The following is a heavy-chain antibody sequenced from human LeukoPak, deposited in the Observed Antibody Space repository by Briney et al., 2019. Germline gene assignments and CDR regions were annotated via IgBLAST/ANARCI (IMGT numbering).Heavy chain of an antibody. D-gene: IGHD3-10*01. J-gene: IGHJ4*02. CDR2: IYYSGST. CDR1: GGSISSSSYY. CDR3: ARHFPGSGIRYYFDY. V-gene: IGHV4-39*01. Sequence: PSETLSLTCTVSGGSISSSSYYWGWIRQPPGKGLEWIGSIYYSGSTYYNPSLKSRVTISVETSKNQFSLKLSSVTAADTAVYYCARHFPGSGIRYYFDYWGQGTLVTVSS.